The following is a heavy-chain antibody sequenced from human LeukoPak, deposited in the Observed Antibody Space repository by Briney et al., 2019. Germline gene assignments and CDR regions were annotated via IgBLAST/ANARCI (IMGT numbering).Heavy chain of an antibody. CDR3: ARGDYGDYVEY. J-gene: IGHJ4*02. Sequence: SETLSLTCAVYGGSFSGYYWSWIRQPPGKGLEWIGEINHSGSTNYNPSLKSRVTISVDTSKNQFSLKLSSVTAADTAVYYCARGDYGDYVEYWGQGTLVTVSS. CDR1: GGSFSGYY. D-gene: IGHD4-17*01. CDR2: INHSGST. V-gene: IGHV4-34*01.